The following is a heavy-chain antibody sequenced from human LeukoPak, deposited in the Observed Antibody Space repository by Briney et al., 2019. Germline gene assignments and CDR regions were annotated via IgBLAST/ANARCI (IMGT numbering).Heavy chain of an antibody. CDR3: ERAMVRGATCDY. Sequence: KASETLSLTCAVYGGSFSGYYWSWIRQPPGKGLEWIGEINHSGSTNYNPSLKSRVTISVDTSKNQFSLKLSSVTAADTAVYYCERAMVRGATCDYWGQGTLVTVSS. J-gene: IGHJ4*02. CDR1: GGSFSGYY. V-gene: IGHV4-34*01. CDR2: INHSGST. D-gene: IGHD3-10*01.